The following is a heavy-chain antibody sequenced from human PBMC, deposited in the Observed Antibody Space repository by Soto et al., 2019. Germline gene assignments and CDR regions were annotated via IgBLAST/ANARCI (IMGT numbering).Heavy chain of an antibody. V-gene: IGHV3-21*01. Sequence: PGGSLRLSCAASGFSFSGYNMNWVRQAPGKGLEWVSSISSDSNYIYYADSVQGRFTISRDNAKNSVYLQMNSLRAEDTAVYYCARVVYFDRSAYGLWGQGTMVTVSS. CDR3: ARVVYFDRSAYGL. CDR1: GFSFSGYN. CDR2: ISSDSNYI. J-gene: IGHJ3*01. D-gene: IGHD3-22*01.